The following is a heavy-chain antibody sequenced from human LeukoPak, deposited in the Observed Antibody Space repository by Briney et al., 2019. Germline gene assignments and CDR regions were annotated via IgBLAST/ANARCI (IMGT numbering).Heavy chain of an antibody. CDR1: GYTFTGYY. J-gene: IGHJ4*02. Sequence: SVKVSCKASGYTFTGYYMHWVRQAPGQGLEWMGWINPNSGGTNYAQKFQGSVTMTRDTSINTAYMDLSRLRSDDTAVYYCARDLGNTYGYYEYWGQGTLVTVSS. V-gene: IGHV1-2*02. D-gene: IGHD5-18*01. CDR3: ARDLGNTYGYYEY. CDR2: INPNSGGT.